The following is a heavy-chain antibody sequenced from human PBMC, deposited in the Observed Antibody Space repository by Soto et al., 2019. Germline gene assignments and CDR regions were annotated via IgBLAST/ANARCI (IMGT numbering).Heavy chain of an antibody. CDR1: GFTFSSYA. Sequence: QVQLVESGGGVVQPGRSLRLSCAASGFTFSSYAMHWVRQAPGKGLAWVAVMSYDGRNKYYADSVKGRFTISRDNSKNTLYLQMNSLRAEDTAVYYCARPLWRNDYNWGYFDLWGRGTLVTVSS. CDR2: MSYDGRNK. CDR3: ARPLWRNDYNWGYFDL. J-gene: IGHJ2*01. D-gene: IGHD4-4*01. V-gene: IGHV3-30*04.